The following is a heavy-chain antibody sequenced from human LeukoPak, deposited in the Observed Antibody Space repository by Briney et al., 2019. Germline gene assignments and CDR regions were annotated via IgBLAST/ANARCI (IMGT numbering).Heavy chain of an antibody. V-gene: IGHV4-4*07. CDR1: GDFISSYF. CDR3: ARHRGYLDYYYYGMDV. Sequence: SETLSLTYSVSGDFISSYFWSWIRQSAGKGPEWISRIYNSRSTNYNPSLNSRVTMSVDTSKNQFSLKLSSVTAADTAVYYCARHRGYLDYYYYGMDVWGQGTTVTVSS. D-gene: IGHD5-12*01. CDR2: IYNSRST. J-gene: IGHJ6*02.